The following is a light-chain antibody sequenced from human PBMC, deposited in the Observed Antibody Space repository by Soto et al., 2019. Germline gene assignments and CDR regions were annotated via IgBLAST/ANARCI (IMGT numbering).Light chain of an antibody. J-gene: IGLJ3*02. CDR1: SIDVGGYNY. V-gene: IGLV2-14*01. Sequence: QSALTQPASVSGSPGQSITISCTGTSIDVGGYNYLSWYQQHPGKAPKVMIYEVSNRPSGVSNRFSGSKSGNTASLTISGLQAEDDADYFCSSYTTSGTPVFGGGTKVTVL. CDR3: SSYTTSGTPV. CDR2: EVS.